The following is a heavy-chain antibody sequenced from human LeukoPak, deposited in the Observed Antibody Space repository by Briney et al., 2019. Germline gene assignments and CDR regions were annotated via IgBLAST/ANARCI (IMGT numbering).Heavy chain of an antibody. CDR2: INPNSGGT. Sequence: ASVKVSCKASGYTFTGYHMHWVRQAPGQGLERMGRINPNSGGTNYAQKFQGRVTMTRDTSISTAYMELSRLRSDDTAVYYCARDRVYGYYYDSSGYSVYAFDIWGQGTMVTVSS. V-gene: IGHV1-2*06. CDR1: GYTFTGYH. J-gene: IGHJ3*02. CDR3: ARDRVYGYYYDSSGYSVYAFDI. D-gene: IGHD3-22*01.